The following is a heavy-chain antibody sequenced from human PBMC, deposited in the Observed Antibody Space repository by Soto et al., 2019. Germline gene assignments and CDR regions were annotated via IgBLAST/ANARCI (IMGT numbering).Heavy chain of an antibody. CDR2: ISAYNGNT. CDR1: GYTFTSYG. D-gene: IGHD3-3*01. Sequence: ASVKVSCKASGYTFTSYGISWVRQAPGQGLEWMGWISAYNGNTNYAQKLQGRVTMTTDTSTSTAYMELRSLRSDDTAVYYCARVGFPDCWSGYVDYYYGMDVWGQGTTVTVSS. CDR3: ARVGFPDCWSGYVDYYYGMDV. V-gene: IGHV1-18*01. J-gene: IGHJ6*02.